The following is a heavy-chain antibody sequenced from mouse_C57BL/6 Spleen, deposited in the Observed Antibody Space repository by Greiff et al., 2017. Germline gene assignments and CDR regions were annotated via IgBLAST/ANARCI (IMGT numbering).Heavy chain of an antibody. CDR2: IEPDDGET. D-gene: IGHD2-3*01. J-gene: IGHJ3*01. CDR3: ASLDGYLWFAY. V-gene: IGHV14-2*01. CDR1: GFNFKDYY. Sequence: VQLQQSGAELVKPGASVKLSCTASGFNFKDYYMHWVKQRTEQGLEWIGRIEPDDGETKYAPKFQGKATITADTSSNTAYLQLRSLTSEDTAVYYCASLDGYLWFAYWGQGALVTVSA.